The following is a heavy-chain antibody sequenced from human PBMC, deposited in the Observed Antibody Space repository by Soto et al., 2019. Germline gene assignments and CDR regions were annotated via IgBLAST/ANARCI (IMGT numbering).Heavy chain of an antibody. CDR2: INPSDGNR. CDR1: GYRFFFYC. Sequence: GSVKVSFKGSGYRFFFYCIHLVGQAPGQGLEWMGWINPSDGNRNFAQKFEDRVTMTTATSTNTVFLELRSLKSDDTAIYYCARDRLRGYDSSGFYSWGQGTMVTVSS. CDR3: ARDRLRGYDSSGFYS. V-gene: IGHV1-18*01. D-gene: IGHD3-22*01. J-gene: IGHJ4*02.